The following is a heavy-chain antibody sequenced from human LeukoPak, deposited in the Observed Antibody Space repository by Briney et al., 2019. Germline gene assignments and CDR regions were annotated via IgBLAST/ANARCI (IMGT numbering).Heavy chain of an antibody. J-gene: IGHJ4*02. CDR2: IYNSGST. V-gene: IGHV4-59*01. D-gene: IGHD3-10*01. Sequence: PSETLSLTCSVSGDSISIYYWSWIRQPPGKGLEWIGYIYNSGSTNDNPSLKSRVTISVDTSKNQFSLKLTSVTAADTAVYYCARDRELGYWGQGTLVTVSS. CDR3: ARDRELGY. CDR1: GDSISIYY.